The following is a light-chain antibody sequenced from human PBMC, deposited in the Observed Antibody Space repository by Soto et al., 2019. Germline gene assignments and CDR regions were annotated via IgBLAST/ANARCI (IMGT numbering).Light chain of an antibody. Sequence: ELVLTQSPGTLSLSPGERATLSCRASQSISSTYLAWYQQKPGQAPRLLIYAASTRATGIPDRFSGSGSATDFTLTISRLEPEDFAVYYCQQYGTSPPLTFGGGTKVDIK. J-gene: IGKJ4*01. CDR3: QQYGTSPPLT. CDR1: QSISSTY. CDR2: AAS. V-gene: IGKV3-20*01.